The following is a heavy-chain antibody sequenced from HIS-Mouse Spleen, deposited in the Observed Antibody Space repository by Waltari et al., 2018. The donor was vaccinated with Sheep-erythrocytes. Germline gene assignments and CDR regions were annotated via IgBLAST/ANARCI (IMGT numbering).Heavy chain of an antibody. Sequence: QVQLVQSGAEVKKPGASVKVSCKASGYTFTGYYMHWVRPAPGQGLEWREWSNPNSGGTNYAQKFQGRVTMTRDKSISTAYMELSRLRSDDTAVYYCARSLPAAIYYYYGMDVWGQGTTVTVSS. CDR3: ARSLPAAIYYYYGMDV. CDR2: SNPNSGGT. D-gene: IGHD2-2*01. J-gene: IGHJ6*02. CDR1: GYTFTGYY. V-gene: IGHV1-2*02.